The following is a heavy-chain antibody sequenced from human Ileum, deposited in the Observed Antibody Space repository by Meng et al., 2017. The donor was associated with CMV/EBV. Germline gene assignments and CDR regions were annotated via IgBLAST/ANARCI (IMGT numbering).Heavy chain of an antibody. D-gene: IGHD3/OR15-3a*01. CDR3: VKISDFWAGYYDR. CDR1: G. Sequence: GRSWVSQAPGKGLEFLSSISGTGGSTYYADPVEGRFKISRDNSKNTLFLQMNSLSAEDTAIYYCVKISDFWAGYYDRWGQGTLVTVSS. V-gene: IGHV3-23*01. J-gene: IGHJ5*02. CDR2: ISGTGGST.